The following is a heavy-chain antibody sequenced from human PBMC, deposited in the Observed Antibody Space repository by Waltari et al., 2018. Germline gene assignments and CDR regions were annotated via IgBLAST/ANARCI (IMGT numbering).Heavy chain of an antibody. Sequence: QVQLVESGGGLVKPGGSLSISCAASGLTFSHSYLIWIRQAPGKGLEWVSYIRSSGSTIYYADSVKGRFTISRDNAKNSLYLQMNSLRAEDTAVYYCARPRSYYDSSAPLGNWGQGTLVTVSS. CDR3: ARPRSYYDSSAPLGN. V-gene: IGHV3-11*01. CDR2: IRSSGSTI. J-gene: IGHJ4*02. CDR1: GLTFSHSY. D-gene: IGHD3-22*01.